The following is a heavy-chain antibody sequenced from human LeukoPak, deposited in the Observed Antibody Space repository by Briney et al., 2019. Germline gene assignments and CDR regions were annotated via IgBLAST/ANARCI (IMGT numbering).Heavy chain of an antibody. CDR2: ISGSGGST. V-gene: IGHV3-23*01. CDR3: AKGTCSNTSCYSGLY. D-gene: IGHD2-2*01. Sequence: GGSLRLSCAASGFTFSSYAMSWVRQAPGKGLEWVSAISGSGGSTYYADSVKGRFTISRDNSKNTLYLQMNSLRAEDTAVYYCAKGTCSNTSCYSGLYWGQGTLVTVSS. J-gene: IGHJ4*02. CDR1: GFTFSSYA.